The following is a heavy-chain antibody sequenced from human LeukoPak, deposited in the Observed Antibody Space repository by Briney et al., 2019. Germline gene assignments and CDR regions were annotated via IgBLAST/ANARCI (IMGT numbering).Heavy chain of an antibody. CDR2: IKGDGSST. V-gene: IGHV3-74*01. D-gene: IGHD2-21*01. Sequence: GGSLRLSCAASEFTFSIYWMHWVRQAPGKGLVWVSRIKGDGSSTTYADSVKGRFTISRDNAKNTLYLQMNSLTDEDTAVYYCARGAYCGGDCPLTNSLSWGRGTLVTVFS. J-gene: IGHJ5*02. CDR3: ARGAYCGGDCPLTNSLS. CDR1: EFTFSIYW.